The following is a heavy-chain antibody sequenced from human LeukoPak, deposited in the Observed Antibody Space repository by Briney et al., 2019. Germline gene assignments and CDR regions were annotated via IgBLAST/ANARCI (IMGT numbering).Heavy chain of an antibody. J-gene: IGHJ6*02. Sequence: GGSLRLSCAASGFTFSSYSMNWVRQAPGKGLEWVSSISSSSSYIYYADSVEGRFTISRDNAKNSLYLQMNSLRAEDTAVYYCARDQSPAVRGEILYYYYYGMDVWGQGTTVTVSS. CDR3: ARDQSPAVRGEILYYYYYGMDV. CDR2: ISSSSSYI. CDR1: GFTFSSYS. V-gene: IGHV3-21*01. D-gene: IGHD3-10*01.